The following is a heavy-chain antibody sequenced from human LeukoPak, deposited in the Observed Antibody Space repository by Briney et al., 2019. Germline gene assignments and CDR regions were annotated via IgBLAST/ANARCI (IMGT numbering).Heavy chain of an antibody. J-gene: IGHJ4*02. Sequence: GGSLRLSCAASGFTFSSYAMSWVRQAPGKGLEWVSAISGSGGSTYYADSVKGRFTISRDNSKNTLYLQMNSLRAEDTAVYYCAKDLGLRLGELSSYPVYWGQGTLVTVSS. V-gene: IGHV3-23*01. CDR3: AKDLGLRLGELSSYPVY. CDR1: GFTFSSYA. CDR2: ISGSGGST. D-gene: IGHD3-16*02.